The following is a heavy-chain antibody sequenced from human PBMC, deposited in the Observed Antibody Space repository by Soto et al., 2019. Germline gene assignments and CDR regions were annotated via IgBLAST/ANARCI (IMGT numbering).Heavy chain of an antibody. V-gene: IGHV1-18*01. Sequence: QVQVVQSGAEVKKPGASVKVSCKASGYSFTSYGINWVRQAPGQGLEWMGWISGYSGNTNYAQKFRGRVTMTTDTSTSTAFMDLRNLRSDDTAVYYCARGQWLAEIDSWGQGTLVTVSS. CDR1: GYSFTSYG. CDR2: ISGYSGNT. CDR3: ARGQWLAEIDS. D-gene: IGHD6-19*01. J-gene: IGHJ4*02.